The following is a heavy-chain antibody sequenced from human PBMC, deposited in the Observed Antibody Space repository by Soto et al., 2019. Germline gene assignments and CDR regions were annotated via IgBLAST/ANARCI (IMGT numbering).Heavy chain of an antibody. CDR2: IYYSGST. CDR1: CCSINSGGHY. Sequence: SSETPSLTRTFSCCSINSGGHYLSWIRQHPGKGLEWIGYIYYSGSTYYNPSLKSRITISVDTSKNQFSLKLSSVTAADTAVYYCVRGIGGYFHYWGQGSLVTVSS. CDR3: VRGIGGYFHY. D-gene: IGHD3-3*01. V-gene: IGHV4-31*03. J-gene: IGHJ4*02.